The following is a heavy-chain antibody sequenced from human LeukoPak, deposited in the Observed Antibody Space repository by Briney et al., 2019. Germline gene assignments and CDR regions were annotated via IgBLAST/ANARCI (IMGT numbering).Heavy chain of an antibody. J-gene: IGHJ4*02. CDR2: ITPDGSAT. CDR1: GFTFSGHW. CDR3: TRSGYYNGYDY. D-gene: IGHD3-10*01. V-gene: IGHV3-74*03. Sequence: PGGSLRLSCVASGFTFSGHWMHWVRQVPGKGLVAVSRITPDGSATTYADSVKGRFTISRDNAKNTLYLEMNSLTAEDTALYYCTRSGYYNGYDYWGQGTLVTVSS.